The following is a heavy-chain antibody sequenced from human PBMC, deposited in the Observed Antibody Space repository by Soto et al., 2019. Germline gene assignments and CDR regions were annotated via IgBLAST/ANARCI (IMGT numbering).Heavy chain of an antibody. V-gene: IGHV3-72*01. CDR2: SRNIDHRYST. CDR3: ARDYYDSSGYYPRFDY. CDR1: GFTFSDHY. Sequence: GGSLRLSCAVSGFTFSDHYMDWVRQAPGKGLEWVARSRNIDHRYSTEYVDSVKGRFTISRDNAKNSLYLQMNSLRAEDTAVYYCARDYYDSSGYYPRFDYWGQGTLVTVSS. J-gene: IGHJ4*02. D-gene: IGHD3-22*01.